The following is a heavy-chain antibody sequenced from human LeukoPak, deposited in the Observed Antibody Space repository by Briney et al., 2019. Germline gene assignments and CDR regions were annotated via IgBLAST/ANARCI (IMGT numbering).Heavy chain of an antibody. J-gene: IGHJ3*02. V-gene: IGHV4-59*01. D-gene: IGHD3-16*01. CDR1: GGSITDFC. Sequence: PSETLSLTCTVSGGSITDFCWSCLRPPPGEGLVWIGFISSSGSPNYHPSLKSRVTISVDTSTNQCSLKLSSVTAAETAVYYCARGRGQCDASDIWGQGTMVTVSS. CDR3: ARGRGQCDASDI. CDR2: ISSSGSP.